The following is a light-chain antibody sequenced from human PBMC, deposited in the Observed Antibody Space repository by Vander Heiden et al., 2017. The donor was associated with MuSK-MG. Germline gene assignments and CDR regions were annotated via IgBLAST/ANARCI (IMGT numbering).Light chain of an antibody. CDR2: DAS. CDR1: ESFSSW. CDR3: HQYSNSPWT. J-gene: IGKJ1*01. Sequence: DIHLTQSPSTLSASVGDRVTLTCRASESFSSWMAWYQQKPGKAPKLLIYDASTLGSGVPSRFSGSGSGTEFTLTISSLQPDDIATYHCHQYSNSPWTFGRGTRVEIK. V-gene: IGKV1-5*01.